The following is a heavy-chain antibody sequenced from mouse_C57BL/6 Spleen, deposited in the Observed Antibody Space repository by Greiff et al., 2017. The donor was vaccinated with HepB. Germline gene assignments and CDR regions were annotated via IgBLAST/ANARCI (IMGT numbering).Heavy chain of an antibody. Sequence: VKLQESGPELVKPGASVKISCKASGYAFSSSWMNWVKQRPGKGLEWIGRIYPGDGDTNYNGKFKGKATLTADKSSSTAYMQLSSLTSEDSAVYFCAYGSSWFAYWGQGTLVTVS. CDR3: AYGSSWFAY. CDR1: GYAFSSSW. CDR2: IYPGDGDT. V-gene: IGHV1-82*01. J-gene: IGHJ3*01. D-gene: IGHD1-1*01.